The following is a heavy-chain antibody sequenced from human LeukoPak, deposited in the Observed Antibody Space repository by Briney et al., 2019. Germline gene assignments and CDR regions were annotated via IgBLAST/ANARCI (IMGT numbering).Heavy chain of an antibody. CDR2: IIPIFGIA. V-gene: IGHV1-69*01. Sequence: ASVKVSCKASGGTFSSYAISWVRQAPGQGLEWMGGIIPIFGIANYAQKFQGRVTITADESTSTAYMELSSLRSEDTAVYYCARDLGYCSGGSCYARGSWFDPWGQGTPVTVSS. D-gene: IGHD2-15*01. J-gene: IGHJ5*02. CDR1: GGTFSSYA. CDR3: ARDLGYCSGGSCYARGSWFDP.